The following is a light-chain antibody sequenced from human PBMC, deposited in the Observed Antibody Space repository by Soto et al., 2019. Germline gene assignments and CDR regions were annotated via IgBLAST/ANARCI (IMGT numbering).Light chain of an antibody. CDR1: QSVSSSY. CDR3: QQYDTSPRT. V-gene: IGKV3-20*01. Sequence: EIVLTQSPGTLSMSPGERATLSCRASQSVSSSYLAWYQQKPGQAPRLLIYGASSRATGIPDRFSGSVSGTDFTLTISRLEPEDFAVYYCQQYDTSPRTFGQATKVEIK. J-gene: IGKJ1*01. CDR2: GAS.